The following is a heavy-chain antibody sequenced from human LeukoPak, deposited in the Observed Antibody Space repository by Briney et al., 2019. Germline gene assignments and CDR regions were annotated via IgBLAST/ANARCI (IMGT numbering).Heavy chain of an antibody. V-gene: IGHV1-8*03. J-gene: IGHJ4*02. CDR3: ASQNDFWSGHQRV. CDR2: MNPNSGNT. CDR1: GYTFTSYY. Sequence: ASVKVSCKASGYTFTSYYMHWVRQATGQGLEWMGWMNPNSGNTGYAQKFQGRVTITRNTSISTAYMELSSLRSEDTAVYYCASQNDFWSGHQRVWGQGTLVTVSS. D-gene: IGHD3-3*01.